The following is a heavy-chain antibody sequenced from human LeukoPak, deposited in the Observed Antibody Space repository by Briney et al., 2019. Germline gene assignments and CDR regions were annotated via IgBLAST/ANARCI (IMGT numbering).Heavy chain of an antibody. CDR3: AREGRDYGLDY. J-gene: IGHJ4*02. V-gene: IGHV3-7*01. Sequence: GGPLRLSCAASGFTFSSYAMSWVRQAPGKGLEWVANIKQDGSEKYYVDSVKGRFTISRDNAKNSLYLQMNSLRAEDTAVYYCAREGRDYGLDYWGQGTLVIVSS. CDR1: GFTFSSYA. CDR2: IKQDGSEK. D-gene: IGHD3-16*01.